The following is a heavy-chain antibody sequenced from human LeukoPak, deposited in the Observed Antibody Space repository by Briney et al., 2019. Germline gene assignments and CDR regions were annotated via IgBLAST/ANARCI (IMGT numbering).Heavy chain of an antibody. J-gene: IGHJ5*02. D-gene: IGHD6-13*01. V-gene: IGHV1-69*05. CDR3: ARVPLAAAGPPWFDP. CDR1: GGTFSSYA. Sequence: SVKVSCKASGGTFSSYAISWLRQAPGQGLEWMGGIIPILGTANYAQKFQGRVTITTDESTSTAYMELSSLRSEDTAVYYCARVPLAAAGPPWFDPWGQGTLVTVSS. CDR2: IIPILGTA.